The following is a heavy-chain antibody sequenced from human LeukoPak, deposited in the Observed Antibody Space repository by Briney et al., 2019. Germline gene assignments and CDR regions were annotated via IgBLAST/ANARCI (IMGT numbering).Heavy chain of an antibody. J-gene: IGHJ6*03. Sequence: SETLSLTCTVSGGSISSYYWSWIRQPAGKGLEWIGRIYTSGSTNYNPSLKSRVTISVDTSKNQFSLKLSSVTAADTAVYYCARGQRSSSYSYYYYYMDVWGKGTTVTVSS. CDR3: ARGQRSSSYSYYYYYMDV. D-gene: IGHD6-13*01. V-gene: IGHV4-4*07. CDR2: IYTSGST. CDR1: GGSISSYY.